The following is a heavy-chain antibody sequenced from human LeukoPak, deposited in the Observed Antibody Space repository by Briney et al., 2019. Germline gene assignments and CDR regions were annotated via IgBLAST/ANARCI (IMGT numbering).Heavy chain of an antibody. D-gene: IGHD1-26*01. J-gene: IGHJ4*02. CDR3: ARGYSTVDY. Sequence: GGSLRLSCAASGFTFSSYEMNWVRQAPGMGLEWVSYICSRGSYIYYADSVKGRFTISRDNAKNSLYLQMNSLRAEDTAVYYCARGYSTVDYWGQGTLVTVSS. CDR1: GFTFSSYE. CDR2: ICSRGSYI. V-gene: IGHV3-48*03.